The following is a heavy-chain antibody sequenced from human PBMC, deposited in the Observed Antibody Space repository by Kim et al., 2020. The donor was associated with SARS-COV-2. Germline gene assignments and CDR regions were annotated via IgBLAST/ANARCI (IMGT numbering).Heavy chain of an antibody. CDR2: IYPGDSDT. D-gene: IGHD2-15*01. V-gene: IGHV5-51*01. Sequence: GESLKISCKGSGYSFTSYWIGWVRQMPGKGLEWMGIIYPGDSDTRYSPSFQGQVTISADKSISTAYLQWSSLKASDTAMYYCARGSVVVVAGQDPRSPINWFDPWGQGTLVTVSS. J-gene: IGHJ5*02. CDR1: GYSFTSYW. CDR3: ARGSVVVVAGQDPRSPINWFDP.